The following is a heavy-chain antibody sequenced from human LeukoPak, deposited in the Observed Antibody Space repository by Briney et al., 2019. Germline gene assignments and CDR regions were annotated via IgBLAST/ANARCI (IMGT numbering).Heavy chain of an antibody. Sequence: ASVKVSCKASGYIFTSYDINWVRQATGQGLEWMGWMNPNSGNTGYAQKFQGRVTMTRNTSISTAYMELSSLRSEDTAVYYCARGGFGYDFWSGYYLYYYYYYMDVWGKGTTVTVSS. CDR3: ARGGFGYDFWSGYYLYYYYYYMDV. V-gene: IGHV1-8*01. CDR1: GYIFTSYD. J-gene: IGHJ6*03. CDR2: MNPNSGNT. D-gene: IGHD3-3*01.